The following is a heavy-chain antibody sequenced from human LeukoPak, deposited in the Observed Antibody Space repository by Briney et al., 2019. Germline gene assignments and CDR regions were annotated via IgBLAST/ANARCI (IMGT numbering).Heavy chain of an antibody. CDR3: ATGCGSGGSCYFVFDY. CDR2: ITSSGGST. V-gene: IGHV3-23*01. Sequence: GGSLRLSCAASGFTFSSYAMNWVRQAPGKGLEWVSAITSSGGSTYYADSVKSRFTISRDNSKNTLYLQMNSLRAEETAVYYCATGCGSGGSCYFVFDYWGQGTLVTVSS. D-gene: IGHD2-15*01. J-gene: IGHJ4*02. CDR1: GFTFSSYA.